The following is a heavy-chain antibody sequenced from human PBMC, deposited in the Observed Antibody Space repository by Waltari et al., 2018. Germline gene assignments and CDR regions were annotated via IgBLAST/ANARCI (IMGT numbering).Heavy chain of an antibody. Sequence: EEHLLESGGGLAQPGGSLRLSCAASGCNFISYAMSWVRQAPGKGRDGVSGISDMGVITKYADSVKGRFTVSRDNSKNTVFLHLNSLRAEDTAIYYCARHLYSIDYLELAKWGQGTLVTVSS. V-gene: IGHV3-23*01. J-gene: IGHJ4*02. CDR2: ISDMGVIT. CDR3: ARHLYSIDYLELAK. CDR1: GCNFISYA. D-gene: IGHD3-22*01.